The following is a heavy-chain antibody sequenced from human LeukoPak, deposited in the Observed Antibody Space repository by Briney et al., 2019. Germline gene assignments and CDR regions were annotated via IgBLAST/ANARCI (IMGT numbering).Heavy chain of an antibody. CDR1: GGSISNYY. J-gene: IGHJ4*02. CDR2: IYTSGST. CDR3: ARDAYYYDSSGYNICDY. D-gene: IGHD3-22*01. V-gene: IGHV4-4*07. Sequence: SETLSLTCTVSGGSISNYYWSWIRQPAGKGLEWIGRIYTSGSTYYNPSLGSRVTISVDTSKNQFSLKLSSVTAADTAVYYCARDAYYYDSSGYNICDYWGQGTLVTVSS.